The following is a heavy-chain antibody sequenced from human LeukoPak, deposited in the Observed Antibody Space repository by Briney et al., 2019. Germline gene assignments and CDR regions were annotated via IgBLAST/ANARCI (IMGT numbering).Heavy chain of an antibody. CDR2: ISSGGNTI. CDR1: GFTFSSYE. D-gene: IGHD5-18*01. J-gene: IGHJ4*02. CDR3: AREGTAMVSFDY. Sequence: GGSLRLSCAASGFTFSSYEMNWVRQAPGKGLEWVSYISSGGNTIYYADSVKGRFTISRDNAKNPLYLQMNSLRAEDTAVYYCAREGTAMVSFDYWGQGTLVTVSS. V-gene: IGHV3-48*03.